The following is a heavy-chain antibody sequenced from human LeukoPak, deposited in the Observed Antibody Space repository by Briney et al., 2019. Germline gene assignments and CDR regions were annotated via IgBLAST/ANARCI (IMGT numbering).Heavy chain of an antibody. CDR2: ILNDGGST. CDR3: VRHNYGYDY. J-gene: IGHJ4*02. V-gene: IGHV3-74*01. Sequence: GGSLRLSCAASGFTFNRYWMHWVRQAPGGGPVWVAHILNDGGSTSYADSVKGRFTISRDNAKYTLSLQMNSLRAEDTAVYYCVRHNYGYDYWGQGTPVTVSS. D-gene: IGHD5-18*01. CDR1: GFTFNRYW.